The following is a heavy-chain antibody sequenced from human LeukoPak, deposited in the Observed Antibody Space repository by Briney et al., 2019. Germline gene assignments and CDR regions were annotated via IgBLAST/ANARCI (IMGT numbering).Heavy chain of an antibody. D-gene: IGHD6-19*01. Sequence: PGGSLRLSCAASGFTFSSYGMHWVRQAPGKGLEWVAVISYDGSNKYYADSVKGRFTISRDNSKNTLYLQMNSLRAEDTAVYYCAKDYRYSSGWYPSQLIDYWGQGTLVTVSS. V-gene: IGHV3-30*18. J-gene: IGHJ4*02. CDR1: GFTFSSYG. CDR3: AKDYRYSSGWYPSQLIDY. CDR2: ISYDGSNK.